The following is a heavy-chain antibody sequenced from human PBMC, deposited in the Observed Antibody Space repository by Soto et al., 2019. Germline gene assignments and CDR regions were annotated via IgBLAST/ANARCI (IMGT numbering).Heavy chain of an antibody. CDR2: ISAYNGNT. CDR3: ARDSIVVVPAAITMHYMDV. CDR1: GYTFTSYG. V-gene: IGHV1-18*01. D-gene: IGHD2-2*02. Sequence: ASVKVSCKASGYTFTSYGISWVRQAPGQGLEWMGWISAYNGNTNYAQKLQDRVTMTTDTSTSTAYMELRSLRSDDTAVYYCARDSIVVVPAAITMHYMDVWGKGTTVTAP. J-gene: IGHJ6*03.